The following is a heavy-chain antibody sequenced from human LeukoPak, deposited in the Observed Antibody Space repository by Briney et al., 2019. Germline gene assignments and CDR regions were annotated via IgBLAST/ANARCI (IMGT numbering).Heavy chain of an antibody. Sequence: GGSLRLSCAASGFTFSSYAMSWVRQAPGKGLERVSGISGSGGSTYYADSVKGRFTISRDNSKNTLYLQMNSLRAEDTAVYYCAKDLSYNYGATKDYWGQGTLVTVSS. CDR1: GFTFSSYA. D-gene: IGHD1-1*01. CDR2: ISGSGGST. V-gene: IGHV3-23*01. J-gene: IGHJ4*02. CDR3: AKDLSYNYGATKDY.